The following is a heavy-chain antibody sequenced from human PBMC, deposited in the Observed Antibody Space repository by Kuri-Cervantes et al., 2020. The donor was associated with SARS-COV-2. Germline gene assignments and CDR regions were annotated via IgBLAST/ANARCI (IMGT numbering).Heavy chain of an antibody. D-gene: IGHD2-2*01. CDR2: INWNGGST. Sequence: GESLKISCAASGFTFDDYGMSWVRQAPGKGLGWVSGINWNGGSTGYADSVKGRFTISRDNAKNSLYLQMNSLRAEDTALYYCARGGGSTSQNYYYYGMDVWGQGTTVTVSS. J-gene: IGHJ6*02. V-gene: IGHV3-20*04. CDR1: GFTFDDYG. CDR3: ARGGGSTSQNYYYYGMDV.